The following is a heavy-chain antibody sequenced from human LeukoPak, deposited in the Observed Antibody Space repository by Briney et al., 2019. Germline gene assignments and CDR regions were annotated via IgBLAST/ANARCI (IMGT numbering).Heavy chain of an antibody. D-gene: IGHD3-10*01. V-gene: IGHV4-34*01. CDR3: ARGPASGSDFAWFDP. J-gene: IGHJ5*02. Sequence: SETLSLTCAVYGGSLSNYYWSWIRQPPGKGLEWIGEINHSGSTKFNPSLKSRVTILVAMSKNQFSLELRSVTAADTAVYYCARGPASGSDFAWFDPWGQGTLVTVSS. CDR2: INHSGST. CDR1: GGSLSNYY.